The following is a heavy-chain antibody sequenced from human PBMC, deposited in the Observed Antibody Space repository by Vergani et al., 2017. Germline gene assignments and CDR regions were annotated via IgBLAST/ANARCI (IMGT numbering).Heavy chain of an antibody. CDR2: IYPGDSDT. CDR1: GYRFTSYW. CDR3: ARVAPAGWKWRRGWVDP. D-gene: IGHD5-12*01. J-gene: IGHJ5*02. Sequence: EVQLVQSGAEVKKPGESLKISCKGSGYRFTSYWIGWVRQMPGKGLEWMGIIYPGDSDTRYSPSFQGQVTLSADKSISTAYLQLSSVKASDTAMYYCARVAPAGWKWRRGWVDPWGQGTLVTVSA. V-gene: IGHV5-51*03.